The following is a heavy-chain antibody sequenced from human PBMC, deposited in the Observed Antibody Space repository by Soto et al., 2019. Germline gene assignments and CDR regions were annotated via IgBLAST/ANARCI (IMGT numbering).Heavy chain of an antibody. V-gene: IGHV3-21*01. CDR2: ISSSSSYI. J-gene: IGHJ4*02. Sequence: XXSLRLSCAASGFTFSRYSVYWARQAPGKGLEWAPSISSSSSYISYAASLKGRFTISRDNAKNSLYLQMNSMRAEDTAVYYCAREYYYDTSFDYWGQGTLVTVSS. CDR1: GFTFSRYS. CDR3: AREYYYDTSFDY. D-gene: IGHD3-22*01.